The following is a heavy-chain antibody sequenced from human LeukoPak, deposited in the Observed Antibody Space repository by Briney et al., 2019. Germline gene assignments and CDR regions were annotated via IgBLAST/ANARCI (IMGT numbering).Heavy chain of an antibody. CDR2: ISSSSSYI. V-gene: IGHV3-21*01. CDR1: GFTFSSYS. D-gene: IGHD1-14*01. J-gene: IGHJ6*02. CDR3: AVRRVNDYYYYGMDV. Sequence: PGGSLRLSCAASGFTFSSYSMNWVRQAPGKGLEWVSSISSSSSYIYYADSVKGRFTISRDNAKNSLYLQMNSLRAEDTAVYYCAVRRVNDYYYYGMDVWGQGTTVTVSS.